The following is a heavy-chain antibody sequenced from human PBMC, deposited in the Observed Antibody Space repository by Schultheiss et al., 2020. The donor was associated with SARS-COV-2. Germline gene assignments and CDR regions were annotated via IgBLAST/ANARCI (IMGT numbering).Heavy chain of an antibody. CDR1: GGSISSGDYY. Sequence: SETLSLTCTVSGGSISSGDYYWSWIRQPPGKVLEWIGYIYYSGSTYYNPSLKSRVTISVDTSKNQFSLKLSSVTAADTAVYYCARVYYDILTGYYHYGMDVWGQGTTVTVSS. CDR2: IYYSGST. CDR3: ARVYYDILTGYYHYGMDV. J-gene: IGHJ6*02. V-gene: IGHV4-30-4*01. D-gene: IGHD3-9*01.